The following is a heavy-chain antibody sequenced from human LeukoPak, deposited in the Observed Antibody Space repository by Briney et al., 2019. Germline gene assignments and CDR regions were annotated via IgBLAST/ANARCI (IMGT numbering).Heavy chain of an antibody. CDR2: IYYSGSS. CDR1: GASFSSGDYY. Sequence: SQTLSLTCTVSGASFSSGDYYWSWIRQHPGKGLEWIGYIYYSGSSYPNPSLKSRVTMSVDTSKNQFSLKLSSVTAADTAVYYCARVLRPLPEYHCYFDYWGQGTLVTVSS. J-gene: IGHJ4*01. CDR3: ARVLRPLPEYHCYFDY. D-gene: IGHD2/OR15-2a*01. V-gene: IGHV4-31*03.